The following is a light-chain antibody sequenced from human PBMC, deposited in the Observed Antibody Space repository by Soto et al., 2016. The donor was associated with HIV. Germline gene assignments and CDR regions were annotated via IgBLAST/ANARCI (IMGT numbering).Light chain of an antibody. Sequence: SYELTQPPSVSVAPGKTARISCGGNNIGSKSVHWYQQKPGQAPVLVIYRDIERPSGIPERFSGSSSGTTVTLTISGVQAEDDADYYCQSADSSGTYRVFGGGTKLTVL. CDR1: NIGSKS. V-gene: IGLV3-25*03. CDR2: RDI. CDR3: QSADSSGTYRV. J-gene: IGLJ3*02.